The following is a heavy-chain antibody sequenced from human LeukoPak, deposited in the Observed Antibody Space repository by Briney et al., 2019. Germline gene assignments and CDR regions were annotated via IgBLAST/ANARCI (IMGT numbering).Heavy chain of an antibody. V-gene: IGHV3-72*01. CDR1: GFTFSDHY. D-gene: IGHD1-26*01. CDR3: TGGGKGGTTRQFDC. CDR2: IRNKANRHTT. Sequence: GGSLRLSCAASGFTFSDHYMDWVRQAPGKGLEWVGRIRNKANRHTTEYAASVKGRFTISRDDSENPLYLQMNSLKTEDTAVYYCTGGGKGGTTRQFDCWGQGTLVTVSS. J-gene: IGHJ4*02.